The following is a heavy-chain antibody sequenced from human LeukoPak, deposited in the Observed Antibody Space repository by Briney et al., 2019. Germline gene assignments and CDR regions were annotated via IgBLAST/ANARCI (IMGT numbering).Heavy chain of an antibody. J-gene: IGHJ6*03. V-gene: IGHV1-2*02. CDR1: GYTFTGYY. Sequence: ASVKVSCKASGYTFTGYYMHWVRQAPGQGLEWMGWINPNSGGTNYAQRFQGRVTMTRDTSISTAYMELSRLRSDDTAVYYCARGGPPRDGYTYNYYYYMDVWGKGTTVTVSS. CDR2: INPNSGGT. CDR3: ARGGPPRDGYTYNYYYYMDV. D-gene: IGHD5-24*01.